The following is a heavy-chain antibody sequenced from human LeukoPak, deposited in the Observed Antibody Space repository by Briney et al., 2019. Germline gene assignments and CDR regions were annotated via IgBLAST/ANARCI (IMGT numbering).Heavy chain of an antibody. Sequence: GGSLRLSCAASGFTFSSYSMNWVRQAPGKGLEWVSSISSSSSYIYYADSVKGRFTISRDNAKNSLYLQMNSLRAEDTAVYYCARASRGSYYNAFDIWGQGTMVTVSS. CDR3: ARASRGSYYNAFDI. V-gene: IGHV3-21*01. D-gene: IGHD1-26*01. J-gene: IGHJ3*02. CDR2: ISSSSSYI. CDR1: GFTFSSYS.